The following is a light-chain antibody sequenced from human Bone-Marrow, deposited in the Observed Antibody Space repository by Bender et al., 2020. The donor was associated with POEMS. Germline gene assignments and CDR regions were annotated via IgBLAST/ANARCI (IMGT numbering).Light chain of an antibody. Sequence: QSALTQPASVSGSPGQSITISCTGTSSDVGSYNLVSWDQQHPGKAPKLMIYEVSKRPSGVSNRFSASKSGNTASLTISGLQAEDEADYYCSSYSGGTTLVFGGGTRVTVL. J-gene: IGLJ3*02. CDR3: SSYSGGTTLV. CDR2: EVS. V-gene: IGLV2-23*02. CDR1: SSDVGSYNL.